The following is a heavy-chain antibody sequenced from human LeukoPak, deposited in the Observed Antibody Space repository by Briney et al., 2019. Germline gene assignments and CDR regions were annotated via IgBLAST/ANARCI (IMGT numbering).Heavy chain of an antibody. J-gene: IGHJ5*02. CDR2: INPNSGGT. V-gene: IGHV1-2*06. D-gene: IGHD2-2*01. CDR1: GYTFTGYY. Sequence: ASVKVSCKASGYTFTGYYMHWVRQAPGQGLEWMGRINPNSGGTNYAQKFQGRVTITRDTSTSTAYMELSRLRSDDTAVYYCARPHCSSTSCYAETQNWFDPWGQGTLVTVSS. CDR3: ARPHCSSTSCYAETQNWFDP.